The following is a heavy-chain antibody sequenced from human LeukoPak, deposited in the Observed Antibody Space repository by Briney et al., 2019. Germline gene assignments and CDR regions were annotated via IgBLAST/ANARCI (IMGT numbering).Heavy chain of an antibody. V-gene: IGHV1-46*03. Sequence: ASVKVSCKASGYSFTNYYLHWVRQAPGQGLERMGIINPSRGSTSYAQKFQGRVTMTRDTSTSTVYMELSSLRSEDTAVYYCARGGTTMFTGGFDYWGQGTLVTVSS. CDR2: INPSRGST. CDR3: ARGGTTMFTGGFDY. J-gene: IGHJ4*02. D-gene: IGHD5-18*01. CDR1: GYSFTNYY.